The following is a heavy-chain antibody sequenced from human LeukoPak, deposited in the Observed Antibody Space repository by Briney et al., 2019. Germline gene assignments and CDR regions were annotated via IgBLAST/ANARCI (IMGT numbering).Heavy chain of an antibody. J-gene: IGHJ3*02. CDR2: ISYDGSNK. CDR3: ARLGDYDPFDI. V-gene: IGHV3-30-3*01. D-gene: IGHD3-10*01. CDR1: GFTFSSYA. Sequence: PGRSLRLSCAASGFTFSSYAMHWVRQAPGKGLEWVAVISYDGSNKYYADSVKGRFTISRDNSKNTLYLQMNSLRAEDTAVYYCARLGDYDPFDIWGQGTMVTISS.